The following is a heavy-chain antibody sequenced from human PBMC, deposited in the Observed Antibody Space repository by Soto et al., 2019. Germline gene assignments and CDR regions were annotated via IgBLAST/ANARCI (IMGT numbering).Heavy chain of an antibody. V-gene: IGHV3-30*18. CDR2: ISYDGSNR. CDR1: GFTFSSYG. CDR3: AKDVSQV. Sequence: GGSLRLSCAASGFTFSSYGMHWVRQAPGKGLEWVAVISYDGSNRYYADSVKGRFTISRDNSKNTLYLQMNSLRAEDTAVYYCAKDVSQVWGQGTLVTVSS. J-gene: IGHJ4*02.